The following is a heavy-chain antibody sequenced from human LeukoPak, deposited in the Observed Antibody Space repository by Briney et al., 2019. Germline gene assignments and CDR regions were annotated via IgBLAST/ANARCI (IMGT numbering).Heavy chain of an antibody. CDR2: ISAYNGNT. D-gene: IGHD6-13*01. Sequence: ASVKVSCKASGYTFTSYGISWVRQAPGQGLEWMGWISAYNGNTNYVQKLQGRVTMTTDTSTSTAYMELRSLRSDDTAVYYCARDWGGGIAAAGYFQHWGQGTLVTVSS. J-gene: IGHJ1*01. V-gene: IGHV1-18*01. CDR3: ARDWGGGIAAAGYFQH. CDR1: GYTFTSYG.